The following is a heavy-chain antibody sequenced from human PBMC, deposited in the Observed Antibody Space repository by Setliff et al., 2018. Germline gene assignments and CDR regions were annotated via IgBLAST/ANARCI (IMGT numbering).Heavy chain of an antibody. CDR2: ISSSSTYI. V-gene: IGHV3-21*01. CDR3: ARDLWAWELTDY. J-gene: IGHJ4*02. D-gene: IGHD1-26*01. CDR1: GFTLSSYG. Sequence: PGGSLRLSCAASGFTLSSYGMNWVRQAPGKGLEWVSVISSSSTYISYADSLKGRFTVSRDNAKNSLYLQMNSLRDEDTAVYYCARDLWAWELTDYWGQGTLVTVSS.